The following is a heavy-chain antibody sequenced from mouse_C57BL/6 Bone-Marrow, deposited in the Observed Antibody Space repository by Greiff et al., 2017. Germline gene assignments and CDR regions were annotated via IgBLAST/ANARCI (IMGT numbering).Heavy chain of an antibody. D-gene: IGHD2-1*01. CDR3: ARQGVTPY. Sequence: EVMLVESGGGLVQPGGSLKLSCAASGFTFSDYYMYWVRQTPEKRLEWVAYISNGGGSTYYPDTVKGRFTISGDNAKNTLYLQMSRLKSEDTAMYYCARQGVTPYWGQGTLVTVSA. J-gene: IGHJ3*01. CDR2: ISNGGGST. V-gene: IGHV5-12*01. CDR1: GFTFSDYY.